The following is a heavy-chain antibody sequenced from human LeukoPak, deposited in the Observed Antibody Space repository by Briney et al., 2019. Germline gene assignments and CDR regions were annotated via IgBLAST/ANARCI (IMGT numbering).Heavy chain of an antibody. CDR3: ARGHQASRWGLGRYYYYYYMDV. CDR1: GLNLTTYA. V-gene: IGHV3-66*02. Sequence: PGGSLRLSCAASGLNLTTYAMGWVRQAPGKGLEWVSFIYSDNTHYSDSVKGRFTISRDNSKNTLYLQMNSLRAEDTAVYYCARGHQASRWGLGRYYYYYYMDVWGKGTTVTVSS. CDR2: IYSDNT. J-gene: IGHJ6*03. D-gene: IGHD3-16*01.